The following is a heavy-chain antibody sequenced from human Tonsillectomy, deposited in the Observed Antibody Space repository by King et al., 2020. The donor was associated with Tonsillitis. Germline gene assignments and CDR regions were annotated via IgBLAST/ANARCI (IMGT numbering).Heavy chain of an antibody. CDR2: INHSGST. CDR3: ASLNDSETT. D-gene: IGHD1-14*01. Sequence: VQLQQWGAGLLKPSETLSLTCAVYGGSFSGYYWSWIRQPPGKGLEWIGEINHSGSTNYNPSIKSRLTISVDTSKNQFSLKLSSVTAADTAVYYCASLNDSETTWGHGTLVIVSS. J-gene: IGHJ5*01. V-gene: IGHV4-34*01. CDR1: GGSFSGYY.